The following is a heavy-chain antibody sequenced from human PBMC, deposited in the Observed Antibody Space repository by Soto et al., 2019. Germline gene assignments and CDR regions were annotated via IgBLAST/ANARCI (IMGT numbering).Heavy chain of an antibody. Sequence: QVQLVQSGAEVKKPGSSVKVSCKASGGTFSSYAISWVRQAPGQGLEWMGGIIPIFGTANYAQKFQGRVTITAEESTSTAYMELSSLRSEDTAVYYCARGYCSGGSCYSPFDPWGQGTLVTVSS. CDR2: IIPIFGTA. CDR3: ARGYCSGGSCYSPFDP. V-gene: IGHV1-69*01. D-gene: IGHD2-15*01. CDR1: GGTFSSYA. J-gene: IGHJ5*02.